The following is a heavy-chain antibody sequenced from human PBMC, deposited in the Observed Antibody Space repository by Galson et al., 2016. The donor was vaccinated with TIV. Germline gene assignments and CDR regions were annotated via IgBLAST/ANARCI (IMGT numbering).Heavy chain of an antibody. V-gene: IGHV3-30-3*01. D-gene: IGHD2-21*01. CDR3: VRERGFNSLCDPFHQ. J-gene: IGHJ1*01. CDR2: IFSDTARD. CDR1: GGIFSDYA. Sequence: SLRLSCAASGGIFSDYAMTWVRQAPGQGLEWVAFIFSDTARDKYADTVKGRFTITKDGPRNTMYLELNNLRAEDTAVYYCVRERGFNSLCDPFHQWGQANLVRVSP.